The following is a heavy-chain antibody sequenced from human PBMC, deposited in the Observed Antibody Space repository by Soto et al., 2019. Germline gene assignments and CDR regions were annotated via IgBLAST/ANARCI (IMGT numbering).Heavy chain of an antibody. CDR2: ITSSGSYT. J-gene: IGHJ4*02. Sequence: QVQLVESGGGLVKPGGSLRLSCAASGFTFSDYYMSWIRQAPGKGLEWVSYITSSGSYTNYADSVKGRFTISRDNARNSLYLQMNSLRAEDTAVYYCARDGDGDFPIDYWGQGTLVTVSS. CDR3: ARDGDGDFPIDY. D-gene: IGHD4-17*01. V-gene: IGHV3-11*05. CDR1: GFTFSDYY.